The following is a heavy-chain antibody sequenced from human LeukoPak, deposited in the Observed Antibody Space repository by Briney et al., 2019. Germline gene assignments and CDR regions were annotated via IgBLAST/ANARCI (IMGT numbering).Heavy chain of an antibody. J-gene: IGHJ5*02. Sequence: GASVKVSCKASGYTFTSYAMHWVRQAPGQRLEWMGWINAGNGNTKYSQKFQGRVTITRDTSASTAYMELSSLRSEDTAVYYCASSYCSGGSCYSNWFDPWGQGTLVTVSS. V-gene: IGHV1-3*01. CDR3: ASSYCSGGSCYSNWFDP. CDR1: GYTFTSYA. CDR2: INAGNGNT. D-gene: IGHD2-15*01.